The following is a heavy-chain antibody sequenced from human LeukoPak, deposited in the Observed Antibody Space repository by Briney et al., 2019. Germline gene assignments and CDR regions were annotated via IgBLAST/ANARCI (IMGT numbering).Heavy chain of an antibody. D-gene: IGHD6-19*01. V-gene: IGHV3-30*18. CDR2: ISYDGSNK. CDR3: AKESSSGWHEDY. J-gene: IGHJ4*02. CDR1: GFTFSNYA. Sequence: QPGGSLRLSCVGSGFTFSNYAMHWVRQAPGKGLEWVAVISYDGSNKYYADSVKGRFTISRDNSKNTLYLQMNSLRAEDTAVYYCAKESSSGWHEDYWGQGTLVTVSS.